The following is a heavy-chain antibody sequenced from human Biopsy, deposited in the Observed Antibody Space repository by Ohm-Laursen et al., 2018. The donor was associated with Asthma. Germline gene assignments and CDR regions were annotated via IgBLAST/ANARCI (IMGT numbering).Heavy chain of an antibody. D-gene: IGHD1-26*01. Sequence: GTLSLTWTVSGVSIRSYYWTWIRQPPGKGLEWIGNIHYSGSTYSNPSLKSRLTLSVDTSKNQFSLRLTSVTAADTAVYYCARGSSSRLSQWELLVSGGKRAHSYYGMDVWGQGTTVTVSS. V-gene: IGHV4-59*12. CDR2: IHYSGST. CDR3: ARGSSSRLSQWELLVSGGKRAHSYYGMDV. J-gene: IGHJ6*02. CDR1: GVSIRSYY.